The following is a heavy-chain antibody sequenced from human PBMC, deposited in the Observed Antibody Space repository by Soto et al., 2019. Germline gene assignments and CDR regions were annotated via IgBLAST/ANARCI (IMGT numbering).Heavy chain of an antibody. CDR3: ARHGVSWPVGGYFDL. CDR1: GGSISSSSYY. V-gene: IGHV4-39*01. D-gene: IGHD3-3*01. CDR2: IYYSGST. J-gene: IGHJ2*01. Sequence: QLQLQESGPGLVKPSETLSLTCTVSGGSISSSSYYWGWIRQPPGKGLEWIGSIYYSGSTYYNPSLKSRVTISVDTSKNQFSLKLSSVTAADTAVYYCARHGVSWPVGGYFDLWGRGTLVTVSS.